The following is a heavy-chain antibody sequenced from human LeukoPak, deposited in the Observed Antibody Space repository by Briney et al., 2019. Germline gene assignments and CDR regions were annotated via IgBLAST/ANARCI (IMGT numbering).Heavy chain of an antibody. CDR2: INHNGGT. D-gene: IGHD6-13*01. V-gene: IGHV4-34*01. CDR1: GGSFSGYY. Sequence: SETLSLTCDVYGGSFSGYYWSWIRQPPGKGLEWIGEINHNGGTKYNPSLKSRVTISVDTSKNQFSLKLSSVTAADTALYFCARRCIAAAGGGEYYYYYYYMDVWGKGTTVTIS. CDR3: ARRCIAAAGGGEYYYYYYYMDV. J-gene: IGHJ6*03.